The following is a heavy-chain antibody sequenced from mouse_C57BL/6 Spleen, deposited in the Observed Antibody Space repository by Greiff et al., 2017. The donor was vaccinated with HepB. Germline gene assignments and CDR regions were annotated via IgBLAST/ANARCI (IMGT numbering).Heavy chain of an antibody. D-gene: IGHD1-1*01. CDR1: FYPFTIYF. Sequence: SFPLSFNSSFYPFTIYFIHFFNHIPLQFLEFILNIHPINGGTNYNEKFKSKATLTVDKSSSTAYMQLSSLTSEDSAVYYCARSHYYGSSYDWYFDVWGTGNTVTVSS. CDR3: ARSHYYGSSYDWYFDV. J-gene: IGHJ1*03. CDR2: IHPINGGT. V-gene: IGHV1-53*01.